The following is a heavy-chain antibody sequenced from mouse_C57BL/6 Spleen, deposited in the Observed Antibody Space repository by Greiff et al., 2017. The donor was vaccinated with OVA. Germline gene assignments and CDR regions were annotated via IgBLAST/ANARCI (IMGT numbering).Heavy chain of an antibody. Sequence: EVMLVESGGGLVQPGGSLSLSCAASGFTFTDYYMSWVRHPPGKALEWLGFIRNKANGYTTEYSASVKGRFTISRDNSQSILYLQMNALRAEDSATYYCARSLYDYDAMDYWGQGTSVTVSS. CDR3: ARSLYDYDAMDY. CDR1: GFTFTDYY. V-gene: IGHV7-3*01. CDR2: IRNKANGYTT. D-gene: IGHD2-4*01. J-gene: IGHJ4*01.